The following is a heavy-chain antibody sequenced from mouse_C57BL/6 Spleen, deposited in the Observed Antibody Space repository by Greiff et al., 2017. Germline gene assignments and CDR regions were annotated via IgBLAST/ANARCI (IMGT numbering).Heavy chain of an antibody. D-gene: IGHD1-1*01. J-gene: IGHJ4*01. CDR2: IHPNSGST. Sequence: QVQLKQPGAELVKPGASVKLSCKASGYTFTSYWMHWVKQRPGQGLEWIGMIHPNSGSTNYNEKFKSKATLTVDKSSSTAYMQLSSLTSEDSAVXYCASIYYYGSSYGNAMDYWGQGTSVTVSS. V-gene: IGHV1-64*01. CDR1: GYTFTSYW. CDR3: ASIYYYGSSYGNAMDY.